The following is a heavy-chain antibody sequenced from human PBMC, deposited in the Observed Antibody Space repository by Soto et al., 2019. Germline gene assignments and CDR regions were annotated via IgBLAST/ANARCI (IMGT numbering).Heavy chain of an antibody. CDR3: AREGDGYNYFDY. D-gene: IGHD5-12*01. J-gene: IGHJ4*02. CDR1: GFTFSSYD. Sequence: PGGSLSLSCAASGFTFSSYDMHWVRQATGKGLEWVSAIGTAGDTYYPGSVKGRFTISRENAKNSLYLQMNSLRAEDTAVYYCAREGDGYNYFDYWGQGTLVTVSS. V-gene: IGHV3-13*01. CDR2: IGTAGDT.